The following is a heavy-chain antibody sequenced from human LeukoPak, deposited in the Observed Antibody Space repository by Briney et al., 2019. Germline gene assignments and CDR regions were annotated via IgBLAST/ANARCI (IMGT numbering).Heavy chain of an antibody. J-gene: IGHJ4*02. D-gene: IGHD5-12*01. CDR2: ISSSSSYI. CDR1: GFTFSSYS. Sequence: GGSLRLSCAASGFTFSSYSMNWVRQAPGKGLEWVSSISSSSSYIYYADSVKGRFTISRDNAKHSLYLQMNTLRAEDTAVYYCARVSLLATIPQWLDYWGQGTLVTVSS. V-gene: IGHV3-21*01. CDR3: ARVSLLATIPQWLDY.